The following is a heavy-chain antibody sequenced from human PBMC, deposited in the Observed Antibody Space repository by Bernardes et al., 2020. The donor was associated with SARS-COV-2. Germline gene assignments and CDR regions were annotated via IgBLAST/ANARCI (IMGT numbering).Heavy chain of an antibody. CDR2: ITHSGST. J-gene: IGHJ4*02. CDR3: ARAKVGDEYYFDY. CDR1: GGSFSGCY. V-gene: IGHV4-34*01. D-gene: IGHD1-26*01. Sequence: SETLSLTCTVYGGSFSGCYCNWIRQSPGKGLELNWEITHSGSTNYNPSLKSRVTISVDTSKSQFPLKLTSVTAADTALIDCARAKVGDEYYFDYWGQGIRVTVSS.